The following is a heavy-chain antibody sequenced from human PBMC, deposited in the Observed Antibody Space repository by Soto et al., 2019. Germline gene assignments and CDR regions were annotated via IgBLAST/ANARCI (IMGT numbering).Heavy chain of an antibody. CDR2: IWYDGSNK. J-gene: IGHJ5*01. D-gene: IGHD3-3*01. V-gene: IGHV3-33*01. CDR3: TTDPWLETYYDFWSCEDMHNRFAS. CDR1: GFTFKSYG. Sequence: GSLRLSGAASGFTFKSYGMHWVRQAPGKGLEWVAVIWYDGSNKYYADSVKGRFTISRDNSKNTLYLQMNSLRAEDTAVYYCTTDPWLETYYDFWSCEDMHNRFASRGQGTLVTVSS.